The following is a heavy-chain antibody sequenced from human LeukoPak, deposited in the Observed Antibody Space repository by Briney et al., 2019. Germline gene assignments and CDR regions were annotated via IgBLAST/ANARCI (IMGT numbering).Heavy chain of an antibody. CDR3: AKDRDYSDSSDVFDI. Sequence: GGSLRLSCAASVFILSRYAMSWVRQAPGKGLEWVSAISGSGGSTYYADSVKGRFTISRDNSKNTLYLQMNSLRAEDTAVYYCAKDRDYSDSSDVFDIWTQGTMVTVSS. D-gene: IGHD3-22*01. J-gene: IGHJ3*02. CDR1: VFILSRYA. CDR2: ISGSGGST. V-gene: IGHV3-23*01.